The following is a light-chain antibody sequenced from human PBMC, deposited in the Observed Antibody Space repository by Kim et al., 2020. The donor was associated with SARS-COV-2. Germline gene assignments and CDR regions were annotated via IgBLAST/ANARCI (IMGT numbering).Light chain of an antibody. CDR2: HSN. Sequence: QRVPYSCSASSSDLGSNPVNWYQQLPRTAPKLLIYHSNQRPSGVPDRFPGSKSGTSASLAISGLQSEDEADYYCAAWDDTLTGRVVFGGGTKLTVL. J-gene: IGLJ2*01. CDR3: AAWDDTLTGRVV. V-gene: IGLV1-44*01. CDR1: SSDLGSNP.